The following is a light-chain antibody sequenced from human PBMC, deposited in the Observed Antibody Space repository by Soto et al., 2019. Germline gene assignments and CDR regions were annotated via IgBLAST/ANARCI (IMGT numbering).Light chain of an antibody. Sequence: EIVLTQSPCTLSLSPGERATLSCRASQGVASNYLAWYQQKPGRAPRLLIYTASSRATGIPDRFSGSGSGTEFTLTISSLQSEDFAVYYCQQYNNWPSWTFGQGTKVDIK. J-gene: IGKJ1*01. CDR3: QQYNNWPSWT. V-gene: IGKV3-20*01. CDR2: TAS. CDR1: QGVASNY.